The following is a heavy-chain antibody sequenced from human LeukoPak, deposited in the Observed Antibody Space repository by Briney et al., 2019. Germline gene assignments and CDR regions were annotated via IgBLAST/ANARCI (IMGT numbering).Heavy chain of an antibody. Sequence: LPGGSLRLSCVASGFTFSSHAMSWVRQAPGKGLEWVSTVGTGFDTYYTDSVKGRFTISRDNSKNTLSLQVSSLRAEDTATYYCTKNVPGRATDYWGQGTLVTVSS. J-gene: IGHJ4*02. CDR2: VGTGFDT. V-gene: IGHV3-23*01. CDR3: TKNVPGRATDY. CDR1: GFTFSSHA. D-gene: IGHD2-15*01.